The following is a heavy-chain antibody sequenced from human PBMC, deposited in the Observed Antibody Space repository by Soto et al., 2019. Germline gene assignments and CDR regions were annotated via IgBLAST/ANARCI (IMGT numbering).Heavy chain of an antibody. Sequence: SGPTLVNPTQTLTLTCTFSGFSLSTSGVGVGWIRQPPGKALEWLALIYWDDDKRYSPSLKSRLTITKDTSKNQVVLTMTNMDPVDTATYYCAHRFMVDSGWVLNFDYWGQGTLVTVSS. CDR2: IYWDDDK. V-gene: IGHV2-5*02. J-gene: IGHJ4*02. D-gene: IGHD6-19*01. CDR1: GFSLSTSGVG. CDR3: AHRFMVDSGWVLNFDY.